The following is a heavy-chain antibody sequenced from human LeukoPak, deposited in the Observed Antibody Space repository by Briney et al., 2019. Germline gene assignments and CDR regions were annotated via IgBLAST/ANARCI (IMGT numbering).Heavy chain of an antibody. CDR2: FYYSGST. CDR3: ARAEFEVAPYNWFDP. V-gene: IGHV4-61*01. D-gene: IGHD5-24*01. Sequence: NTSQTLSLTCTVSGGSISSGSYYWSWIRQPPGKGLEWIGYFYYSGSTNYNPSLKSRVTISVDTSKNQFSLKLSSVTAADAALYYCARAEFEVAPYNWFDPWGQGTLVTVSS. J-gene: IGHJ5*02. CDR1: GGSISSGSYY.